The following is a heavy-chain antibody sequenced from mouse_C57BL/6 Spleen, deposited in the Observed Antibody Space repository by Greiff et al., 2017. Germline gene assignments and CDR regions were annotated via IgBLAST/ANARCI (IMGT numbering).Heavy chain of an antibody. CDR1: GFTFSDYG. CDR2: ISSGSSTS. Sequence: DVMLVESGGGLVKPGGSLKLSCAASGFTFSDYGMHWVRQAPEQGLEWVAYISSGSSTSYYADTVKGRFTISRVNAKNTLFLQMTSLRSEDTAMYYCARPGGSSYKPAWFAYWGQGTLVTVSA. J-gene: IGHJ3*01. V-gene: IGHV5-17*01. CDR3: ARPGGSSYKPAWFAY. D-gene: IGHD1-1*01.